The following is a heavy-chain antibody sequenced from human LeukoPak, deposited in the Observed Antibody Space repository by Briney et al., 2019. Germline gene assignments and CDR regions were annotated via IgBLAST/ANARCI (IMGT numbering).Heavy chain of an antibody. CDR1: GFSVSSNY. D-gene: IGHD3-3*01. CDR3: ARVLPADFWSGYSIYYYYYMDV. CDR2: IYLGGRT. V-gene: IGHV3-53*01. Sequence: GGSLRLSCAASGFSVSSNYMSWVRQAPGKGLEWVSVIYLGGRTFYADSVKGRFTISRDNSKNTLYLQMSSLRAEDTAVYYCARVLPADFWSGYSIYYYYYMDVWGKGTTVTVSS. J-gene: IGHJ6*03.